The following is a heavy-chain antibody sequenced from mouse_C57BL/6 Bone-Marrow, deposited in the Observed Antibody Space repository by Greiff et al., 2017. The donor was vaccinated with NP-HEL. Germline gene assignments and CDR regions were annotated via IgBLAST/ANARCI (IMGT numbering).Heavy chain of an antibody. CDR2: ISYDGSN. D-gene: IGHD1-1*01. CDR3: AVFVVGSSFYWYFDV. J-gene: IGHJ1*03. V-gene: IGHV3-6*01. Sequence: EVKLLESGPGLVKPSQSLSLTCSVTGYSITSGYYWNWIRQFPGNKLEWMGYISYDGSNNYNPSLKNRISITRDTSKNQFFLKLNSVTTEDTATYYCAVFVVGSSFYWYFDVWGTGTTVTVSS. CDR1: GYSITSGYY.